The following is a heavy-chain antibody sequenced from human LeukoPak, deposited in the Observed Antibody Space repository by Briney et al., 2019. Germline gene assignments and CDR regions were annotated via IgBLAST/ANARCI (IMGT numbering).Heavy chain of an antibody. CDR1: GGSISSGGYY. J-gene: IGHJ4*02. Sequence: TLSLTCTVSGGSISSGGYYWSWIRQHPGKGLEWIGYIYYSGSSYYNPSLKSRVTISVDTSKNQFSLKLSSVTAADTAVYYCVASYGSGSLDYWGQGTLVTVSS. V-gene: IGHV4-31*03. CDR2: IYYSGSS. CDR3: VASYGSGSLDY. D-gene: IGHD3-10*01.